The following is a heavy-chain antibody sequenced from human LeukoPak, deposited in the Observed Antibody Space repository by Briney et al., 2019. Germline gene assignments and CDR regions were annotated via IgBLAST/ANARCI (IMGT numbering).Heavy chain of an antibody. D-gene: IGHD1-26*01. J-gene: IGHJ4*02. CDR1: GFIFSSYW. V-gene: IGHV3-7*01. CDR2: IKQDGSEK. Sequence: GGSLRLSCAASGFIFSSYWMSWVRQAPGKGLEWVANIKQDGSEKYYVDSVRGRFPISRDNAKNSLYLQMNSLRAEDTAVYYCARPSLNTGSYFDYWGQGILVSVSS. CDR3: ARPSLNTGSYFDY.